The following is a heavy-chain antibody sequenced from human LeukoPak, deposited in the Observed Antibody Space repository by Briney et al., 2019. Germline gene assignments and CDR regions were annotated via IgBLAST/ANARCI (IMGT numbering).Heavy chain of an antibody. CDR1: GGSFSGYY. CDR2: INHSGST. J-gene: IGHJ3*02. CDR3: ARDRRDQPGAFDI. V-gene: IGHV4-34*01. Sequence: NPSETLSLTCAVYGGSFSGYYWSWIRQPPGEGLEWIGEINHSGSTNYNPSLKSRVTISVDTSKNQFSLKLSSVTAADTAVYYCARDRRDQPGAFDIWGQGTMVTVSS.